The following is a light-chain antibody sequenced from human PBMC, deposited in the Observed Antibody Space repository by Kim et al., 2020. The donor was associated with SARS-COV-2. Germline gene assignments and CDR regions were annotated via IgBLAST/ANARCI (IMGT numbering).Light chain of an antibody. CDR2: GAS. J-gene: IGKJ3*01. V-gene: IGKV3-15*01. CDR1: QSVSSN. Sequence: LSPGERAPLSCRASQSVSSNLAWYQQKPGQAPRLLIYGASTRATGIPARFSGSGSGTEFTLTISSLQSEDFAVYYCQQYNNWPFTFGPGTKVDIK. CDR3: QQYNNWPFT.